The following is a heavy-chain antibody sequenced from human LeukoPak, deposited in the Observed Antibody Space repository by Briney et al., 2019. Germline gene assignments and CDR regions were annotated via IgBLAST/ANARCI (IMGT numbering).Heavy chain of an antibody. V-gene: IGHV4-39*07. CDR3: ARDALRSSSSPKFGY. CDR1: GGSISSSRYY. D-gene: IGHD6-6*01. Sequence: NSSETLSLTCTVSGGSISSSRYYWGWIRQPPGKGLEWIGSIYYSGSTYYNPSLKSRVTISVDTSKNQFSLKLSSVTAADTAVYYCARDALRSSSSPKFGYWGQGTLVTVSS. CDR2: IYYSGST. J-gene: IGHJ4*02.